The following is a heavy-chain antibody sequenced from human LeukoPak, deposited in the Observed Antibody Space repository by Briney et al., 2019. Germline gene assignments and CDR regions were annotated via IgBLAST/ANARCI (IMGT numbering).Heavy chain of an antibody. V-gene: IGHV4-39*07. CDR2: IYYSGST. D-gene: IGHD3-10*01. CDR1: GGSISSSSYY. Sequence: SETLSLTCTVSGGSISSSSYYWGWIRQPPGKGLEWIGSIYYSGSTNYNPSLKGRVTISVDTSKNQFSLKLSSVTAADTAVYYCARWMVRGRPQYYYYYYGMDVWGQGTTVTVSS. J-gene: IGHJ6*02. CDR3: ARWMVRGRPQYYYYYYGMDV.